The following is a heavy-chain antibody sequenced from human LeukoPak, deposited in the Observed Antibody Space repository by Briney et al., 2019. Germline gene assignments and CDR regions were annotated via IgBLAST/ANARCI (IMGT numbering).Heavy chain of an antibody. D-gene: IGHD3-22*01. CDR1: GGSISSYY. Sequence: SETLSLTCTVSGGSISSYYWSWIRQPPGKGLEWIGYIYYSGSTNYNPSLKSRVTISVDTSKNQFSLKLSSVTAADTAVYYCARGSERYYYDNPYYYMDVWGKGTTVTISS. CDR3: ARGSERYYYDNPYYYMDV. V-gene: IGHV4-59*01. J-gene: IGHJ6*03. CDR2: IYYSGST.